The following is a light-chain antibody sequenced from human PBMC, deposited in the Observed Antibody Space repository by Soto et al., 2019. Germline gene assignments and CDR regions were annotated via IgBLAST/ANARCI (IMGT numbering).Light chain of an antibody. CDR2: GAS. CDR1: QTVSSSSLVCQIVSSSC. J-gene: IGKJ1*01. Sequence: EIVLTQSPGTLSLSPGERATLSCRASQTVSSSSLVCQIVSSSCLAWYQQKRGKAPRLLISGASSRATGIPARFSGSGSGTDFTLTISRLEPEDFAVYYCQQYGRSRWTFGQGTKVEIK. CDR3: QQYGRSRWT. V-gene: IGKV3-20*01.